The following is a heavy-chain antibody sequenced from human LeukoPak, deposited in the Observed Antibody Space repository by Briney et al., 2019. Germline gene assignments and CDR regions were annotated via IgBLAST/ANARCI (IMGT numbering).Heavy chain of an antibody. CDR1: GGTFSSYA. CDR3: ARGGVTMVQGADLGFRAFDI. J-gene: IGHJ3*02. D-gene: IGHD3-10*01. Sequence: GASVKVSCKASGGTFSSYAISWVQQAPGQGLEWMGGIIPIFGTANYAQKFQGRVTITADESTSTAYMELSSLRSEDTAVYYCARGGVTMVQGADLGFRAFDIWGQGTMVTVSS. CDR2: IIPIFGTA. V-gene: IGHV1-69*13.